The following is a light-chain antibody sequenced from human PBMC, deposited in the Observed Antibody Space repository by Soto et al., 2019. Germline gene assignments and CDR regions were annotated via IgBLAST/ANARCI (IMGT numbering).Light chain of an antibody. V-gene: IGLV2-8*01. J-gene: IGLJ2*01. CDR3: SSYTSSSTRV. Sequence: QSALTQPPSAAGSPGQSVTISCTGTSSDIGGYNSVSWYQQHPGKAPRLMIYEVNKRPSGVPDRFSGSKSGNMASLTISGLQAEDEADYYCSSYTSSSTRVFGGGTKLTVL. CDR1: SSDIGGYNS. CDR2: EVN.